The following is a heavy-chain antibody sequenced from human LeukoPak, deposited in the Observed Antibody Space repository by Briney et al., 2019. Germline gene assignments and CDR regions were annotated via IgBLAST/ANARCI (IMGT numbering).Heavy chain of an antibody. CDR3: ARWATDPYFDY. Sequence: PSETLSLTCTVSGYSISSGYYWGWIRQPPGKGLEWIGSIYHSGSTYYNPSLKSRVTISVDTSKNQFSLKLSSVTAADTAVYYCARWATDPYFDYWGQGTLVTVSS. D-gene: IGHD1-26*01. J-gene: IGHJ4*02. V-gene: IGHV4-38-2*02. CDR2: IYHSGST. CDR1: GYSISSGYY.